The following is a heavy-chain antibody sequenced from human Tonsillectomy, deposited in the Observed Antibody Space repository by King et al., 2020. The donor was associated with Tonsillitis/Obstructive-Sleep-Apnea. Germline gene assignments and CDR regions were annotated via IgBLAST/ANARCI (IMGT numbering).Heavy chain of an antibody. CDR2: ISGSGGST. J-gene: IGHJ6*04. Sequence: VQLVESGGGLVQPGGSLRLSCAASGFTFSSYAMTWVRQAPGKGLECVSAISGSGGSTYYADSVKGRFTISRDNSKNTLYVQMNSLRAEDTAVYYCAKAQPVTTSPGMDVWGKGTTVTVSS. CDR1: GFTFSSYA. V-gene: IGHV3-23*04. CDR3: AKAQPVTTSPGMDV. D-gene: IGHD4-17*01.